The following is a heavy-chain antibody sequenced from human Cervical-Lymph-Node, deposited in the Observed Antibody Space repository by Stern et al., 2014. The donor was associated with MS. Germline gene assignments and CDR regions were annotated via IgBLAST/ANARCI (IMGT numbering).Heavy chain of an antibody. J-gene: IGHJ6*02. V-gene: IGHV3-20*01. CDR3: ARAFCTGGVCYSFPFYGMDV. Sequence: EVQLVESGGGVVRPGRSLRLSCAASGFTFEDYGMSWVRQAPGKGLVWVAGINWNGGSTVYAGSVQGRFTISRDNAKNSLYLQMNSLRAEDTALYHCARAFCTGGVCYSFPFYGMDVWGQGTTVTVSS. CDR1: GFTFEDYG. CDR2: INWNGGST. D-gene: IGHD2-8*02.